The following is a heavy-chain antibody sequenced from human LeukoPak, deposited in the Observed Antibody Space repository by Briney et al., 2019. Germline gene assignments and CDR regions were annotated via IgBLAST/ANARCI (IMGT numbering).Heavy chain of an antibody. J-gene: IGHJ4*02. D-gene: IGHD4-17*01. Sequence: ASVKVSCKASGYTFTTYAMHWVRQAPGQRLEWMGWINAGNGNTKYSQEFQDRVTITRDTSASTAYMELSSLRSEDTAVYYCARGPHDYGDYYLDFWGQGTLVTVSS. CDR3: ARGPHDYGDYYLDF. V-gene: IGHV1-3*01. CDR1: GYTFTTYA. CDR2: INAGNGNT.